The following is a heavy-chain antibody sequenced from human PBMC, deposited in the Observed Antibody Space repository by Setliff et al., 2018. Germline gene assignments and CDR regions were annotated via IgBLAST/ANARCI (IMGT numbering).Heavy chain of an antibody. CDR3: ARHKGCYDSSGYYYPNAFDI. CDR1: GYSFTSYW. CDR2: IYPGDSDT. D-gene: IGHD3-22*01. V-gene: IGHV5-51*01. J-gene: IGHJ3*02. Sequence: GESLKISCKGSGYSFTSYWIGWVRQMPGKGLEWMGIIYPGDSDTRYSPSFQGQVTISADKSISTAYLQWSSLKASDTAMYYCARHKGCYDSSGYYYPNAFDIWGQGTMVTV.